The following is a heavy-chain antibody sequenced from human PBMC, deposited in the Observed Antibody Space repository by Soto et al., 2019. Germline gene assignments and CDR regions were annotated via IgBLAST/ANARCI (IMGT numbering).Heavy chain of an antibody. CDR1: GGSISSSSYY. D-gene: IGHD3-9*01. J-gene: IGHJ4*02. V-gene: IGHV4-39*01. CDR2: IYYSGST. Sequence: SETLSLTCTVSGGSISSSSYYWGWIRQPPGKGLEWIGSIYYSGSTYYNPSLKSRVTISVDTSKNQFSLKLSSVTAADTAVYYCARHVRDILTSYLGRFDYWGQGTLVTVSS. CDR3: ARHVRDILTSYLGRFDY.